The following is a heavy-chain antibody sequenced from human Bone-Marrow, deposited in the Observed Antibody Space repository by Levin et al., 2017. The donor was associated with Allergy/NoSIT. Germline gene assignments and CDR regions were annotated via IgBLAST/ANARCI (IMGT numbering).Heavy chain of an antibody. Sequence: SCAASGFTFSDYYMSWIRQAPGKGLEWVSYISSSGSTIYYADSVKGRFTISRDNAKNSLYLQMNSLRAEDTAVYYCARDRVKVGATRYFDLWGRGTLVTVSS. CDR1: GFTFSDYY. J-gene: IGHJ2*01. V-gene: IGHV3-11*01. CDR3: ARDRVKVGATRYFDL. CDR2: ISSSGSTI. D-gene: IGHD1-26*01.